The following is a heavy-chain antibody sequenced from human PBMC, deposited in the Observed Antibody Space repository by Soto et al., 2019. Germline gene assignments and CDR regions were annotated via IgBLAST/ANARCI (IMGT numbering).Heavy chain of an antibody. J-gene: IGHJ6*02. Sequence: ASVKVSCKASGFTDYYIHWVRQAPGQGLEWMGWVNPSSGGTNYAQKFQGRVTMTEDTSTDTAYMELSSLRSEDTAVYYCATGVRSGYDFSSALDVWGQGTTVTVSS. D-gene: IGHD5-12*01. CDR3: ATGVRSGYDFSSALDV. CDR1: GFTDYY. V-gene: IGHV1-2*02. CDR2: VNPSSGGT.